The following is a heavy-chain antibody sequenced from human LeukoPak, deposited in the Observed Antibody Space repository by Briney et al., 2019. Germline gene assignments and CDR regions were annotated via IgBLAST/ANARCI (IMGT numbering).Heavy chain of an antibody. CDR2: IGGSGANT. CDR3: TKDSSVPFGITD. V-gene: IGHV3-23*01. D-gene: IGHD5/OR15-5a*01. Sequence: GGSLRLSCAASGFTVSSKYMSWVRQAPGKGLEWVSAIGGSGANTYYADSVKGRFTISRDNSKSTLSLQMNSLRAEDTAVYYCTKDSSVPFGITDWGQGTLVTVSS. CDR1: GFTVSSKY. J-gene: IGHJ4*02.